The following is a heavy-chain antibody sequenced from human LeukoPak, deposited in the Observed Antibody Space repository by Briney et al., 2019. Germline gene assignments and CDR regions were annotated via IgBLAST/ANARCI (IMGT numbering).Heavy chain of an antibody. CDR1: GGSISSHY. CDR3: ARVGRDGYNYYYYYYMDV. D-gene: IGHD5-24*01. V-gene: IGHV4-59*11. J-gene: IGHJ6*03. CDR2: IYYSGST. Sequence: SETLSLTCTVSGGSISSHYWSWIRQPPGKGLEWIGYIYYSGSTNYDPSLKSRVTISVDTSKNQFSLKLSSVTAADTAVYYCARVGRDGYNYYYYYYMDVWGKGTTVTVSS.